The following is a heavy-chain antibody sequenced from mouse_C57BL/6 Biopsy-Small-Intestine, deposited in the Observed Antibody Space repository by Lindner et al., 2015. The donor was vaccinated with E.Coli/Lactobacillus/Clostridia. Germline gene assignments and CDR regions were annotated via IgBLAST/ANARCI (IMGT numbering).Heavy chain of an antibody. Sequence: VQLQESGGGLVKPGGSLKLSCAASGFTFSDYGMHWVRQAPEKGLEWVAYISSDSSTIYYADTVKGRFTISRDNAKNSLFLQMTSLRSEDTAMYCCARRWLYYFDYWGQGTTLTVSS. D-gene: IGHD1-1*02. CDR2: ISSDSSTI. CDR1: GFTFSDYG. V-gene: IGHV5-17*01. CDR3: ARRWLYYFDY. J-gene: IGHJ2*01.